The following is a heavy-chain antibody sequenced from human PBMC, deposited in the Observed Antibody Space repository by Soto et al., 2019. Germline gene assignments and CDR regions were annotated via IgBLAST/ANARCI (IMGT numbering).Heavy chain of an antibody. J-gene: IGHJ4*02. CDR1: GFSLSTSGVG. CDR3: AHRPSLGGYYFASPTLYFDY. CDR2: IYWDDDK. Sequence: QITLKESGPTLVKPTQTLTLTCTFSGFSLSTSGVGVGWIRQPPGKALEWLALIYWDDDKRYSPSLKSRLTITKDTSKTQVVLTMPNMDPVDTATYYCAHRPSLGGYYFASPTLYFDYWGQGTLVTVSS. V-gene: IGHV2-5*02. D-gene: IGHD3-10*01.